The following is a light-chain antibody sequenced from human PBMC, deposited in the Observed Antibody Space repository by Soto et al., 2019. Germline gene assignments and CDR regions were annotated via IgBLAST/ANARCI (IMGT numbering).Light chain of an antibody. CDR3: SSYTSSTTLYV. CDR2: DVS. Sequence: QAVVTQPASVSGSPGQSITISCTGASSDVGNYNYVSWYQQHPGKAPKLIIYDVSNRPSGVSNRFSGSKSGNTASLTISGLQAEDEADYYCSSYTSSTTLYVFGTGTQLTVL. V-gene: IGLV2-14*01. CDR1: SSDVGNYNY. J-gene: IGLJ1*01.